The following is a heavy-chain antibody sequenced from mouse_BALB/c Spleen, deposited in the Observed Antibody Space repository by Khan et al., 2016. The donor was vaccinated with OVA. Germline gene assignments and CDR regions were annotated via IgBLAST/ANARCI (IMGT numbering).Heavy chain of an antibody. CDR1: GYSITTNYA. D-gene: IGHD1-2*01. CDR2: ISYSGST. J-gene: IGHJ4*01. Sequence: EVQLQESGPGLVKPSQSLSLTCTVTGYSITTNYAWDWIRQFPGNKLEWMGYISYSGSTSYNPSLKSRISITRDTSKNQFFLQLNSVTTEDTATYYCARKNYYGCAVDYRGQGKSDTVSS. CDR3: ARKNYYGCAVDY. V-gene: IGHV3-2*02.